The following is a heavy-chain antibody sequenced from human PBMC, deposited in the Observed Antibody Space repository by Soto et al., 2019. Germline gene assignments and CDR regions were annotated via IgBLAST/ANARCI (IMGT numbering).Heavy chain of an antibody. CDR2: ILYDGTNE. J-gene: IGHJ4*02. D-gene: IGHD4-17*01. Sequence: QVQLVDSGGGVVQPGRSLRLSCAASGFTFSDFPIHWVRQAPGKGLEWVAIILYDGTNEYYADSVKGRFTISRDNSKNEVDLQMNSLRPEDTGLYYCASVDDGDSVYDYWGQGTLVTVSS. V-gene: IGHV3-30-3*01. CDR3: ASVDDGDSVYDY. CDR1: GFTFSDFP.